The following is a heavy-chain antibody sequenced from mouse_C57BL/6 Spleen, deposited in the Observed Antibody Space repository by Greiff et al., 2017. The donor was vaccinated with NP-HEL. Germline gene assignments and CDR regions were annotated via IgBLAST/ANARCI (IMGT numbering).Heavy chain of an antibody. CDR2: INPSTGGT. J-gene: IGHJ4*01. D-gene: IGHD1-1*01. Sequence: VQLKESGPELVKPGASVKISCKASGYSFTGYYMNWVKQSPEKSLEWIGEINPSTGGTTYNQKFKAKATLTVDKSSSTAYMQLKSLTSEDSAVYYCARYDYYGNPGYAMDYWGQGTSVTVSS. CDR1: GYSFTGYY. CDR3: ARYDYYGNPGYAMDY. V-gene: IGHV1-42*01.